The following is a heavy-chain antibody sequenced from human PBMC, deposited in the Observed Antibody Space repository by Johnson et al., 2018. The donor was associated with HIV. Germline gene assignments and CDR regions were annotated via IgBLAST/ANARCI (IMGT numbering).Heavy chain of an antibody. Sequence: QVQLVESGGGVVQPGRSLTLSCAPSGFAFSTYAMHWVRQAPGKGLEWVAVISHDGSKKYYADSVEGRFTISRDNFKNTLYLQMNSLRAEDTAVYYCARLRGAFDIWGQGTMVTVSS. CDR1: GFAFSTYA. CDR3: ARLRGAFDI. V-gene: IGHV3-30*04. CDR2: ISHDGSKK. J-gene: IGHJ3*02.